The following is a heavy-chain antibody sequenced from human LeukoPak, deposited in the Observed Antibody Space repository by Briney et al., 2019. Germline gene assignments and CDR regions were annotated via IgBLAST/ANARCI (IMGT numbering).Heavy chain of an antibody. CDR1: GYSFTSYW. CDR3: ARLGPSYGGDPYYFDY. CDR2: IYPGDSDT. D-gene: IGHD5-18*01. V-gene: IGHV5-51*01. J-gene: IGHJ4*02. Sequence: GESLKISCKGSGYSFTSYWIGWVRQMPGKGLEWMGIIYPGDSDTRYSPSFQGQVTISADQSISTAYLQWSSLKASDTTMYYCARLGPSYGGDPYYFDYWGQGTLVTVSS.